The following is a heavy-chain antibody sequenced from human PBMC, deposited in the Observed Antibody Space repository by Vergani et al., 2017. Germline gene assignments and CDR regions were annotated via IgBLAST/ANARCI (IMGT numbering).Heavy chain of an antibody. Sequence: QVQLVQSGAEVKKPRSPVKVSCKAFGGTFSSYAISWVRQAPRQGLEWMGRIIPIFGTANYAQKFQGRVTITADKSTSTAYMELSRLGSADTAVYYCASSSYSGTDGYWGQGTLVTVSS. CDR2: IIPIFGTA. CDR1: GGTFSSYA. CDR3: ASSSYSGTDGY. D-gene: IGHD1-26*01. V-gene: IGHV1-69*14. J-gene: IGHJ4*02.